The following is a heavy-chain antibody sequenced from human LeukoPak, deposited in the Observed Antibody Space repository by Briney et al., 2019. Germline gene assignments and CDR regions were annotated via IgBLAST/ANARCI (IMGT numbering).Heavy chain of an antibody. J-gene: IGHJ5*02. Sequence: GGSLRLSCAASGFTFSSYAMSWVRQAPGKGLEWVSAISGSGGSTYYADSVKGRFTISRDNSKNTLYLQMNSLRAEDTAVYYCAKDLTQWELEDQVFDPWGQGTLVTVSS. CDR2: ISGSGGST. D-gene: IGHD1-26*01. CDR3: AKDLTQWELEDQVFDP. V-gene: IGHV3-23*01. CDR1: GFTFSSYA.